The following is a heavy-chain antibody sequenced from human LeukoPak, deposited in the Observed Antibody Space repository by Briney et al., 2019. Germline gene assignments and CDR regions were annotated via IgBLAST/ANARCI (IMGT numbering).Heavy chain of an antibody. Sequence: GGSLRLSCAASGFSVISNYMNWGRQSPGKGLEWGSLIYVDVDTYYADSVKGRFIISRDNSTETLHLHMNSLRAEDTAIYYSARGVTARGGTFDIWGQGTTVTVSS. CDR2: IYVDVDT. J-gene: IGHJ3*02. V-gene: IGHV3-53*01. CDR1: GFSVISNY. D-gene: IGHD2-21*02. CDR3: ARGVTARGGTFDI.